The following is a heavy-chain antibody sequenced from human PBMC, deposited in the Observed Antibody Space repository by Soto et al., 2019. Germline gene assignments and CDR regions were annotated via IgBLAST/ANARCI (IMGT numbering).Heavy chain of an antibody. CDR2: IYHSGST. CDR3: ARVENYYYYGMDV. V-gene: IGHV4-38-2*01. D-gene: IGHD1-1*01. Sequence: SETLSLTCAVSGYSISSGYYWGWIRQPPGKGLEWIGSIYHSGSTYYNPSLKSRVTISVDTSKNQFSLKLSSVTAADTAVYYCARVENYYYYGMDVWGRGTTVTVSS. CDR1: GYSISSGYY. J-gene: IGHJ6*02.